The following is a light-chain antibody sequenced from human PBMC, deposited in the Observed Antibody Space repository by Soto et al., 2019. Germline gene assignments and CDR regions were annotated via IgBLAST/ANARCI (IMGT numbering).Light chain of an antibody. V-gene: IGLV2-8*01. CDR3: SSYAGSNNWV. CDR1: SSDVGGYKY. Sequence: QSVLTQPPSASGSPGQSVTISCTGTSSDVGGYKYVSWYQQHPGKAPKLMICGDSKRPSGVPDRFAGSKSGNTASLTVSGLQAEDEADYYYSSYAGSNNWVFGGGTKLTVL. CDR2: GDS. J-gene: IGLJ3*02.